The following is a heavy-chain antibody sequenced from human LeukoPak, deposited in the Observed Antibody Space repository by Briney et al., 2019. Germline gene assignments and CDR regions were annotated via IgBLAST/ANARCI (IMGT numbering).Heavy chain of an antibody. V-gene: IGHV4-39*01. CDR2: IYYSGST. CDR3: ARQDFDSSSSHGY. CDR1: GXSISSSSYY. D-gene: IGHD6-6*01. Sequence: PSETLSLTCTVSGXSISSSSYYWGWIRQPPGKGLEWIGSIYYSGSTYYNPSLKSRVTISVDTSKNQFSLKLSSVTAADTAVYYCARQDFDSSSSHGYWGQGTLVTVSS. J-gene: IGHJ4*02.